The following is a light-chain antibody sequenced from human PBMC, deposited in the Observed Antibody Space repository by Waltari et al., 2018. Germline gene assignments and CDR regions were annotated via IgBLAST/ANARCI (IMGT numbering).Light chain of an antibody. Sequence: QLVLTQSPSASASLGASVKLTCTLSSGHSTYALACHQQQPEKGPRYLMKLNSDGSHSKGDGIPDRFSGSSSGAERYLTISSLQSEDEADYYCQTWGTGPWVFGGGTKLTVL. CDR3: QTWGTGPWV. CDR1: SGHSTYA. V-gene: IGLV4-69*01. J-gene: IGLJ3*02. CDR2: LNSDGSH.